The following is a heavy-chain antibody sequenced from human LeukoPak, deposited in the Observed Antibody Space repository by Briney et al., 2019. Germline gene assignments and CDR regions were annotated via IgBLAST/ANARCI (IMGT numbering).Heavy chain of an antibody. CDR3: ARDPSIYDFWSQSHFDP. J-gene: IGHJ5*02. CDR2: MNPNSGNT. D-gene: IGHD3-3*01. Sequence: GASVKVSCKASGYTFTSYDINWVRQTTGQGLEWMGWMNPNSGNTGYAQKFQGRVTMTTDTSTSTAYMELRSLRSDDTAVYYCARDPSIYDFWSQSHFDPWGQGTLVTVSS. V-gene: IGHV1-8*01. CDR1: GYTFTSYD.